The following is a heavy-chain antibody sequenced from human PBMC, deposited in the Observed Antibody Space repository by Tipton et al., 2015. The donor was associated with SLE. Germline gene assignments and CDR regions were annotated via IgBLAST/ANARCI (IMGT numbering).Heavy chain of an antibody. CDR2: IYYSGTT. CDR3: ARGSCSGGVCYIDY. V-gene: IGHV4-39*07. Sequence: TLSLTCTVSGGSISSSSYYWGWIRQPPGKGLEWIGSIYYSGTTHYNPSLKSRVTISLDTSKNQFSLKLSSVTAADTAVYYCARGSCSGGVCYIDYWGQGTLVTVSS. CDR1: GGSISSSSYY. D-gene: IGHD2-8*02. J-gene: IGHJ4*02.